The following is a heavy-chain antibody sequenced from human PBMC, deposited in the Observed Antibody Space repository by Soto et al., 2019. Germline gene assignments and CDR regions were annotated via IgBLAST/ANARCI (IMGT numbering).Heavy chain of an antibody. Sequence: EVQLVESGGGLVQPGESLRLSCAASGLTFSYYWMHWVRLAPGKGLVWVSRIHSDGSSTTYADSVKGRFTISRDNARNTLYLQMNSLRAEDTAVYYCARGDRGAFDLWGQGTVLTVSS. D-gene: IGHD1-26*01. CDR2: IHSDGSST. V-gene: IGHV3-74*01. CDR3: ARGDRGAFDL. J-gene: IGHJ3*01. CDR1: GLTFSYYW.